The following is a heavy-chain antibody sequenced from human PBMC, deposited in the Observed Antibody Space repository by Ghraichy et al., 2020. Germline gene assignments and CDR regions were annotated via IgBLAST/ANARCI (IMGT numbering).Heavy chain of an antibody. Sequence: SVKVSCKASGGTFSSYAISWVRQAPGQGLEWMGRIIPILGIANYAQKFQGRVTITADKSTSTAYMELSSLRSEDTAVYYCAREHSSGWYVGYYYYGMDVWGQGTTVTVSS. D-gene: IGHD6-19*01. CDR3: AREHSSGWYVGYYYYGMDV. V-gene: IGHV1-69*04. CDR2: IIPILGIA. CDR1: GGTFSSYA. J-gene: IGHJ6*02.